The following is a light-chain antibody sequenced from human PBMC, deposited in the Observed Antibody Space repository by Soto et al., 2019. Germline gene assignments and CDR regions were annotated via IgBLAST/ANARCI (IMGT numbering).Light chain of an antibody. J-gene: IGLJ1*01. CDR2: EVS. CDR3: SSYTISSTTV. CDR1: SSDIGGYDF. Sequence: QSVLTQPASVSGSPGQSLTISCTGTSSDIGGYDFVSWYRQQPGKAPKLLIYEVSHRPSGVSSRFSASKSGNTASLTISGLQAEDEGDYYCSSYTISSTTVFGTGTK. V-gene: IGLV2-14*01.